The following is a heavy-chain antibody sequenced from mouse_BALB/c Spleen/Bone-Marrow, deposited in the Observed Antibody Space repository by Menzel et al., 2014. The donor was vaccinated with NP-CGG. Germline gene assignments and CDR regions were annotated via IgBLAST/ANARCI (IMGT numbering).Heavy chain of an antibody. CDR2: IDPANGNT. CDR3: ATMITDWYFDV. J-gene: IGHJ1*01. V-gene: IGHV14-3*02. CDR1: GFNIKDTY. D-gene: IGHD2-4*01. Sequence: EVQLQQSGAELVKPGASVKLSCTASGFNIKDTYMHWVKQRPEQGLEWIGRIDPANGNTKYDPKFQGKATITADTSSNTAYLQLSSLTSEDTAVYYCATMITDWYFDVWGAGTMVTVSS.